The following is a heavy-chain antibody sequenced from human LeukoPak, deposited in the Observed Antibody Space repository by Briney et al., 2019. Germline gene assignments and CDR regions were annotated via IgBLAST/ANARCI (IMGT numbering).Heavy chain of an antibody. CDR2: IQYDGSNK. V-gene: IGHV3-30*02. Sequence: GGSLRLSCAASGFTFSSYGMHWVRQAPGKGLEWVAFIQYDGSNKYYADSVKGRFTISRDNSKNTLYLQMNSLRAEDTAVYYCAKDHGLFDSGWYKVYYYYYMDVWGKGTTVTVSS. CDR3: AKDHGLFDSGWYKVYYYYYMDV. J-gene: IGHJ6*03. D-gene: IGHD6-19*01. CDR1: GFTFSSYG.